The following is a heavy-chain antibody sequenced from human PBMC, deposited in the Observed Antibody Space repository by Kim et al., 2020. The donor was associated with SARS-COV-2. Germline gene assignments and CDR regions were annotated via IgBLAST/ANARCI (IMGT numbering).Heavy chain of an antibody. J-gene: IGHJ4*02. V-gene: IGHV1-2*02. CDR2: INPNSGGT. CDR3: ASGFSIAAAGTREVEFDY. D-gene: IGHD6-13*01. CDR1: GYTFTGYY. Sequence: ASVKVSCKASGYTFTGYYMHWVRQAPGQGLEWMGWINPNSGGTNYAQKFQGRVTMTRDTSISTAYMELSRLRSDDTAVYYCASGFSIAAAGTREVEFDYWGQGTLVTVSS.